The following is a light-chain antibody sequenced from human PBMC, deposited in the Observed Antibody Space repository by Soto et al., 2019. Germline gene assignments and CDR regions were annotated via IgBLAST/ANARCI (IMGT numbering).Light chain of an antibody. CDR1: QSVGSN. J-gene: IGKJ4*01. CDR3: QQFNIWPHMLS. V-gene: IGKV3-15*01. Sequence: IVVTQSPATLSVSPGERVTLSCRASQSVGSNLAWYQQRPGQAPRLLIYDASTGATGIPDRFSGSGSGTEFTLTISSLQSEDFAVYYCQQFNIWPHMLSFGGGTKLEMK. CDR2: DAS.